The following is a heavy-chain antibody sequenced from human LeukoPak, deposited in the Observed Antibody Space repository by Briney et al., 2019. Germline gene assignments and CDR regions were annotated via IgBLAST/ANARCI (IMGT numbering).Heavy chain of an antibody. J-gene: IGHJ4*02. D-gene: IGHD1-26*01. CDR2: ISSSGSTI. Sequence: GGSLRLSCAASGFTFSSYEMNWVRQAPGKGLEWVSYISSSGSTIYYADSVKGRFTISRDNAKNSLYLQMNSLRAEDTALYYCAREGPYSGSLQLGMYFDYWGQGTLVTVSS. CDR3: AREGPYSGSLQLGMYFDY. V-gene: IGHV3-48*03. CDR1: GFTFSSYE.